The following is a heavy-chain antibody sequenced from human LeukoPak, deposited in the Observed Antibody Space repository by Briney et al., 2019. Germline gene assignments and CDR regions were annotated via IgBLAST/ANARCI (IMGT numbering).Heavy chain of an antibody. CDR3: ARVEGGYSFGLSDY. D-gene: IGHD5-18*01. J-gene: IGHJ4*02. CDR2: ISSSSSYI. V-gene: IGHV3-21*01. Sequence: GGSLRLSCAASGFTFTSYSMNWVRQAPGKWLEWVSSISSSSSYIYYADSVKGRFTSSRDNAKNSLYLQMNSLRAEDTAVYYCARVEGGYSFGLSDYWGQGTLVTVSS. CDR1: GFTFTSYS.